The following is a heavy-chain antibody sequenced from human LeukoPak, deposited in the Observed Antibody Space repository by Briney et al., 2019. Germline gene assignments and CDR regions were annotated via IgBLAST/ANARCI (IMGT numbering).Heavy chain of an antibody. CDR2: INPSGGST. CDR3: AREMITFGGVIAGGPGY. J-gene: IGHJ4*02. D-gene: IGHD3-16*02. V-gene: IGHV1-46*03. CDR1: GYTFTSYY. Sequence: GASVKVSCKASGYTFTSYYMHWVRQAPGQGLGWMGIINPSGGSTSYAQKFQGRVTMTRDTSTSTVYMELSSLRSEDTAVYYCAREMITFGGVIAGGPGYWGQGTLVTVSS.